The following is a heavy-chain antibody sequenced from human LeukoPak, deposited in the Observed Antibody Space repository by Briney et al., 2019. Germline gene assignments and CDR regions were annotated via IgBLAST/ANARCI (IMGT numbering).Heavy chain of an antibody. CDR3: ARDMIDVLRFLEWSLDAFDI. CDR2: IIPIFGTA. V-gene: IGHV1-69*13. J-gene: IGHJ3*02. CDR1: GGTFSSYA. D-gene: IGHD3-3*01. Sequence: ASVKVSCKASGGTFSSYAISWVRQAPGQGLEWMGGIIPIFGTANYAQKFQGRVTITADESTSTAYMELSSLRSEDTAVYYCARDMIDVLRFLEWSLDAFDIWGQGTMVTVSS.